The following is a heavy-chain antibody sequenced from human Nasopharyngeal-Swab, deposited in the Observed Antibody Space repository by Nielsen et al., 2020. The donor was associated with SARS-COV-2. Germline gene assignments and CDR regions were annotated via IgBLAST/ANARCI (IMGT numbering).Heavy chain of an antibody. CDR2: IYYSGIT. J-gene: IGHJ3*02. Sequence: GSLRLSCTVSGGSISGYYWSWIRQPPGKGLEWIGYIYYSGITTYNPSLKSRVTISVDTSKNQFSLKLTSVTAADTAVYYCARWGVDCSTTSCNDAFDIWGQGAVVTVSS. D-gene: IGHD2-2*01. V-gene: IGHV4-59*08. CDR3: ARWGVDCSTTSCNDAFDI. CDR1: GGSISGYY.